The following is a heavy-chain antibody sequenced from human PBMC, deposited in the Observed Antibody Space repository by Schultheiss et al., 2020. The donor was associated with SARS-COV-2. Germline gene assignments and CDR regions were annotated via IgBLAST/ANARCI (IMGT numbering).Heavy chain of an antibody. CDR1: GGSISSGSYY. D-gene: IGHD6-19*01. CDR2: IYYSGST. CDR3: ARDVSGSGWYGPNWFDP. V-gene: IGHV4-61*01. J-gene: IGHJ5*02. Sequence: SETLSLTCTVSGGSISSGSYYWSWIRQPPGKGLEWIGYIYYSGSTNYNPSLKSRVTISVDTSKNQFSLKLSSVTAADTAVYYCARDVSGSGWYGPNWFDPWGQGTLVTVSS.